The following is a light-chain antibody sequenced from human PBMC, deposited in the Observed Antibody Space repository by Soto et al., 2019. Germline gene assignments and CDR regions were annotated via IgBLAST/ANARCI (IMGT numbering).Light chain of an antibody. V-gene: IGLV1-47*01. J-gene: IGLJ3*02. CDR3: AAWDDSLSCWV. CDR2: GDN. Sequence: QSVLTQPPSASGTPGQRVTISCSGSSSNIGSHYVNWYQQLPGTAPKLLIYGDNQRPSGVPDRLSGSKSGTSASLAISGLRYEDEADYYCAAWDDSLSCWVFGGGTKLTVL. CDR1: SSNIGSHY.